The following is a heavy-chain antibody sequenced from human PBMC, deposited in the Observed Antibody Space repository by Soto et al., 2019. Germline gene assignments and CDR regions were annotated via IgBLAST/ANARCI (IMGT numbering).Heavy chain of an antibody. CDR3: AKDSLRAGHLVGWYFDL. CDR2: ISYDGSNK. J-gene: IGHJ2*01. D-gene: IGHD6-6*01. CDR1: GFTFSSYG. Sequence: GGSMRLSCAASGFTFSSYGMHWVRQAPGKGMEWVAVISYDGSNKYYADSVKGRFTISRDNSKNTLYLQMNSLRAEDTAVYYCAKDSLRAGHLVGWYFDLWGRGTLVTVSS. V-gene: IGHV3-30*18.